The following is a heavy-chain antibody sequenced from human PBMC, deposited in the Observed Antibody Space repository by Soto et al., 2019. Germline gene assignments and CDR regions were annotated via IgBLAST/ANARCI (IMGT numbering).Heavy chain of an antibody. CDR1: GFTFSSYT. V-gene: IGHV3-30*04. Sequence: LRLSCAVSGFTFSSYTMHWVRQAPGKGLEWVAVILYDGSNKYYADSVKGRFTISRDNSKNTLYLQMNSLRAEDTAVYYCTRDRGWLPYYWGQGTLVTASS. CDR3: TRDRGWLPYY. D-gene: IGHD5-12*01. CDR2: ILYDGSNK. J-gene: IGHJ4*02.